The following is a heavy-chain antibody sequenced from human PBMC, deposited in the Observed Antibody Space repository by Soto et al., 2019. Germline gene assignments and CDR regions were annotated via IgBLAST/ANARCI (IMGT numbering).Heavy chain of an antibody. CDR3: ATALGCRSTSCTLDY. V-gene: IGHV1-69*01. Sequence: QVQLVQSGAEVKKPGSSVKVSCKASGGTFGSYAFSWVRQAPEQGLEWMGGIIPVSGAAHYAQKFQGSVTITADESTSTAYMELSSLSSQDTAVYYCATALGCRSTSCTLDYWGQGTRVIVSS. J-gene: IGHJ4*02. D-gene: IGHD2-2*01. CDR1: GGTFGSYA. CDR2: IIPVSGAA.